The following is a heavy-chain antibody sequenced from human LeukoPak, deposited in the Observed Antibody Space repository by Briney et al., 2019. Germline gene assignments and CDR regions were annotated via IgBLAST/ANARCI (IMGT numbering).Heavy chain of an antibody. CDR1: GFTFANYA. Sequence: GGSLRLSCAAPGFTFANYAMNWVRQAPGRGLEWVATISDSGDKTYYADSVKGRFTISRDNPKNTLYLQMNSLRAEDTALYYCAKDQWLVPPQDAFDVWGQGSMVTVSS. CDR2: ISDSGDKT. J-gene: IGHJ3*01. CDR3: AKDQWLVPPQDAFDV. D-gene: IGHD6-19*01. V-gene: IGHV3-23*01.